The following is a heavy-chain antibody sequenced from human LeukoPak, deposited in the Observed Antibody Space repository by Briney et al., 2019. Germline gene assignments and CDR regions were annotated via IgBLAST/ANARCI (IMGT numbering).Heavy chain of an antibody. D-gene: IGHD6-13*01. CDR3: AKDRSSSWPSDAFDI. CDR2: IREERGQE. Sequence: GGSLRLSCVASGLTVSNHWMSWVRQAPGKGLEWVANIREERGQEYYVDSVKGRFTISKNSAKNSLYLQMNTLRVEDTAVYYCAKDRSSSWPSDAFDIWGQGTMVTVSS. V-gene: IGHV3-7*03. CDR1: GLTVSNHW. J-gene: IGHJ3*02.